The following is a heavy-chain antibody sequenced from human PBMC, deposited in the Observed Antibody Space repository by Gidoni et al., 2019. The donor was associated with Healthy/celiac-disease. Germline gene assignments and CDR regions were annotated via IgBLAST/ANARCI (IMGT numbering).Heavy chain of an antibody. Sequence: QITLKESGPTLVKPTQTLTLTCTFSGFSSSPNGVGVGWIRQPPGKALEWLALIYWDDGKRCSPSLKSRLSITKDTSKNQVVLTMTNVDPVDTATYYCAKYLAGSHFDSWGQGTLVTVSS. J-gene: IGHJ4*02. CDR3: AKYLAGSHFDS. V-gene: IGHV2-5*02. CDR1: GFSSSPNGVG. D-gene: IGHD2-2*02. CDR2: IYWDDGK.